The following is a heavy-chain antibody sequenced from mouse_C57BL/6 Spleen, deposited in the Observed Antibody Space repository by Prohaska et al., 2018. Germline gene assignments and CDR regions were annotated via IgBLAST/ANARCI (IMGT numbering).Heavy chain of an antibody. CDR3: MRYGDYWYFDV. V-gene: IGHV11-2*01. Sequence: EVQLLETGGGLVQPGGSRGLSCEGSGFTFSGFWMSWVRQTLGKTLEWIGDINSDGSAINYAPSIKDRFTIFRDNDKSTLYLQMSNVRSEDTATYFCMRYGDYWYFDVWGTGTTVTVSS. CDR2: INSDGSAI. J-gene: IGHJ1*03. CDR1: GFTFSGFW.